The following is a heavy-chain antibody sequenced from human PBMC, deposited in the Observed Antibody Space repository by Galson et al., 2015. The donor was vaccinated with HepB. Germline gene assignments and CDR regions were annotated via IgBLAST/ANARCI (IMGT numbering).Heavy chain of an antibody. CDR3: ARDRGAFCKGGSCYYFDS. Sequence: ETLSLTCSISNGSISSYFWTWIRQPPGMGPQWIGNINYSGTTTYNPSLRGRLTISLDPSKTHFSLKLTSVTAADTAIHYCARDRGAFCKGGSCYYFDSWGHGTLVTVSS. CDR2: INYSGTT. D-gene: IGHD5-18*01. V-gene: IGHV4-59*01. CDR1: NGSISSYF. J-gene: IGHJ4*01.